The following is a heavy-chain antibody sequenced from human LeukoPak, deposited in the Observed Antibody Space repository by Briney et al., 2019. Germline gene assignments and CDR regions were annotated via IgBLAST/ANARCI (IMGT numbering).Heavy chain of an antibody. V-gene: IGHV4-39*07. J-gene: IGHJ5*02. D-gene: IGHD3-16*01. CDR2: VYFDGGT. CDR3: ARDHYYDGRGRFDP. Sequence: KPSETLSLTCSVSGGSVTSGIYHWGWIRQPPGKGLEWIGSVYFDGGTHYNPSLQSRVTVSIDTSKNQFSLRLSSVTAADAALYYCARDHYYDGRGRFDPWGPGTPVTVSS. CDR1: GGSVTSGIYH.